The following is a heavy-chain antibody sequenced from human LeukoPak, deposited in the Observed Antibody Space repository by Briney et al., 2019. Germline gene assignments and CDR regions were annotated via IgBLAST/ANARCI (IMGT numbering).Heavy chain of an antibody. CDR2: INPNSGGT. CDR1: GYTFTGYY. CDR3: ASLSPPDYYDSSGYN. V-gene: IGHV1-2*06. J-gene: IGHJ4*02. Sequence: VSVKVSCKAPGYTFTGYYMHWVRQAPGQGLEWMGRINPNSGGTNYAQKFQGRVTMTRDTSISTAYMELSRLRSDDTAVYYCASLSPPDYYDSSGYNWGQGTLVTVSS. D-gene: IGHD3-22*01.